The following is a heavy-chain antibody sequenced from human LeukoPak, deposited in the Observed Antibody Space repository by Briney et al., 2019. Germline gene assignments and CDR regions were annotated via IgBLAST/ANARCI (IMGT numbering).Heavy chain of an antibody. J-gene: IGHJ6*04. CDR1: GDSISDNKW. V-gene: IGHV4-4*02. D-gene: IGHD5-24*01. Sequence: PSGTLSLTCAVSGDSISDNKWWSWVRQPPGMGLEWIGEIFSSGVTNFNPSLKSRVTILIDKSENQFSLRLSSVTAADTAIYYCAKAAAYNMDVWGKGTTVTVSS. CDR2: IFSSGVT. CDR3: AKAAAYNMDV.